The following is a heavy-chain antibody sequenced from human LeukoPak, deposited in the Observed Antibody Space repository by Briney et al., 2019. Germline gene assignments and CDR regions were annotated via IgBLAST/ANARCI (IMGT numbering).Heavy chain of an antibody. CDR2: ISVDGSNK. D-gene: IGHD3-10*01. CDR1: GFTFSSYA. J-gene: IGHJ4*02. Sequence: GRSLRLSCAASGFTFSSYAMHWVRQAPGKGLEWVVVISVDGSNKYYADSVKGRFTISRDNSKNTLYLQMDSLKADDTTVYYCARHKGASLFRGIIFDYWGQGTLVTVSS. V-gene: IGHV3-30-3*01. CDR3: ARHKGASLFRGIIFDY.